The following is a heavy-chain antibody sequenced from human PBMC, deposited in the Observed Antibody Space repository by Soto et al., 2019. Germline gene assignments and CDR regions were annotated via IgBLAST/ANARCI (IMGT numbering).Heavy chain of an antibody. CDR2: IYYSGST. Sequence: SETLSLTCTVSGGSISSGDYYWSRIRQPPGKGLEWIGYIYYSGSTYYNPSLKSRVTISVDTSKNQFSLKLSSVTAADTAVYYCARVRLMVYAFDYWGQGTLVTVSS. CDR1: GGSISSGDYY. CDR3: ARVRLMVYAFDY. D-gene: IGHD2-8*01. J-gene: IGHJ4*02. V-gene: IGHV4-30-4*01.